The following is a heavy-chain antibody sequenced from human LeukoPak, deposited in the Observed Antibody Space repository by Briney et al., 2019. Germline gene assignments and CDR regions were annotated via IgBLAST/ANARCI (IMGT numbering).Heavy chain of an antibody. J-gene: IGHJ4*02. Sequence: GGSLRLSCAASGFTFSSYAMSWVRQAPGKGREWVSAISGSGGSTYYADSVKGRFTISRDNSKNTLYLQMNSLRAEDTAVYYCAKRSWSNRGFDYWGQGTLVTVSS. D-gene: IGHD1/OR15-1a*01. CDR1: GFTFSSYA. CDR2: ISGSGGST. CDR3: AKRSWSNRGFDY. V-gene: IGHV3-23*01.